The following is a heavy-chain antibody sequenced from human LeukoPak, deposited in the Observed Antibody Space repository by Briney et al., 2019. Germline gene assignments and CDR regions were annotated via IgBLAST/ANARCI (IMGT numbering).Heavy chain of an antibody. Sequence: PGGSLRLSCAASGFTFSSYGMHWVRQAPGKGLEWVAVISYDGSNKYYADSVKGRFTISRDNSKNSLYLQMNSLRAEDTAVYYCARVRGSGWLFDYWGQGTLVTVSS. CDR2: ISYDGSNK. J-gene: IGHJ4*02. CDR1: GFTFSSYG. V-gene: IGHV3-30*12. CDR3: ARVRGSGWLFDY. D-gene: IGHD6-19*01.